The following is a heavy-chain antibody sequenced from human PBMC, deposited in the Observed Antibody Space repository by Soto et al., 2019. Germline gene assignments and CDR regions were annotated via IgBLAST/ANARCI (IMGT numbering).Heavy chain of an antibody. Sequence: EEQLVESGGDLVQPGGSLRLSCAASGFTVSNNYMSWVRQAPGKGLEWVSLIYSGGSTYYADAVKGRFTISRDSSKNTPYLQMNGLRAEDTAMYYCAAYSHKGYWGQGTIVTVSS. CDR2: IYSGGST. V-gene: IGHV3-66*01. D-gene: IGHD3-16*01. CDR3: AAYSHKGY. J-gene: IGHJ4*02. CDR1: GFTVSNNY.